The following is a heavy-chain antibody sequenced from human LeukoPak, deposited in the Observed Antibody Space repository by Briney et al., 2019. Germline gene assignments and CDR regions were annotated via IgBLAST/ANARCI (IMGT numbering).Heavy chain of an antibody. V-gene: IGHV4-39*07. J-gene: IGHJ5*02. CDR1: GGSVSSNRYY. CDR3: ARDPDYYDDSGYT. Sequence: PSETLSLTYTVSGGSVSSNRYYWGSIRQPPGKGLEWIGSMYYSGGTYYNPSLKSRVTISADTYKNQFSLKLSSVTAADTALYYCARDPDYYDDSGYTWGQGTLVTVSS. D-gene: IGHD3-22*01. CDR2: MYYSGGT.